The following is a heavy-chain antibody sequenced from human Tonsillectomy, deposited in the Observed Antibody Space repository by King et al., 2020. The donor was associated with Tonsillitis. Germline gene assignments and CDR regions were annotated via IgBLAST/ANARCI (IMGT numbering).Heavy chain of an antibody. Sequence: QLVQSGGGVVQPGRSLRLSCAASGFTFSSYGMHWVRQAPGKGPEWVAVIAYDGSNKYYADSVKGRFTISRDNSKNTLYLQMNSLRAEDTAVYYCAKEEVGFDYWGQGTLVTVSS. CDR2: IAYDGSNK. V-gene: IGHV3-30*18. J-gene: IGHJ4*02. CDR3: AKEEVGFDY. CDR1: GFTFSSYG.